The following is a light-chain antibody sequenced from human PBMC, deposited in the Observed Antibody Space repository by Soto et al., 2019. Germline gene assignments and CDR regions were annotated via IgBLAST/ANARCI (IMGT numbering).Light chain of an antibody. V-gene: IGKV2-24*01. CDR2: RVS. J-gene: IGKJ2*01. CDR1: QSLVHSDGRTY. Sequence: DIVLTQTPLSSPVTLGQPASISCRSSQSLVHSDGRTYLNWLHQRPGQPPRLLISRVSNRFSGVPDRFTGSVAGTDFTLRISRVEAEDVGVYYCMQATHSRPYTFGQGTKLEI. CDR3: MQATHSRPYT.